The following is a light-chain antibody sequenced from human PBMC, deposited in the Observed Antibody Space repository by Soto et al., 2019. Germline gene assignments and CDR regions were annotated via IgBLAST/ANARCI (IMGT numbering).Light chain of an antibody. CDR3: QQYNNWPPYT. J-gene: IGKJ2*01. V-gene: IGKV3-15*01. Sequence: IVMTHSPGTLSASPGARATLSCRASQGVSSNLASYQQKPGQAPILLIYGASTRAAGITARFSGSGSGTEFTLTISSLQSEDFAVYYCQQYNNWPPYTFGQGTKLEIK. CDR1: QGVSSN. CDR2: GAS.